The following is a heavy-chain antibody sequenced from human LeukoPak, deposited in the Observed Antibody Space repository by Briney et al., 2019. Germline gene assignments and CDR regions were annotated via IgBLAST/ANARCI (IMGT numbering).Heavy chain of an antibody. D-gene: IGHD3-22*01. J-gene: IGHJ3*02. CDR3: ARLPYSSGYFDAFDI. V-gene: IGHV4-34*01. Sequence: PSETLSLTCAVYGGSFSGYYWSWIRQPPGKGLEWIGEINHSGSTNYNPSLKSRVTMSLDTSKNHMSLNLSSVTAADTAVYYCARLPYSSGYFDAFDIWGQGTMVSVSS. CDR2: INHSGST. CDR1: GGSFSGYY.